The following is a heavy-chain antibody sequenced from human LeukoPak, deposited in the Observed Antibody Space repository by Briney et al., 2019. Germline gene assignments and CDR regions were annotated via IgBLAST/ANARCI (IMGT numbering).Heavy chain of an antibody. CDR3: ARDPSPSYYDSSGSTYYFDY. V-gene: IGHV3-21*01. D-gene: IGHD3-22*01. CDR1: GFTFSRYS. J-gene: IGHJ4*02. CDR2: ISSSSSYI. Sequence: PGGSLRLSCAGSGFTFSRYSMNWVRQAPGKGLEWVSSISSSSSYIYYADSVKGRFTISRDNAKNSLYLQMNSLRAEDTAVYYCARDPSPSYYDSSGSTYYFDYWGQGTLVTVSS.